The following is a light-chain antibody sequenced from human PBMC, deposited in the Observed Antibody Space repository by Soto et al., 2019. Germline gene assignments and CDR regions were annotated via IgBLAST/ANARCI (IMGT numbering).Light chain of an antibody. CDR3: QQYGNWWT. V-gene: IGKV3D-15*01. CDR2: GAS. Sequence: EIMMTQSPATLSVSPGERATLSCRASQSVSSNLAWYQQKPGQAPRLLMYGASIMATGIPDRFSGSGSGTDFTLTISRLEPEDFALYYCQQYGNWWTFGQGTKVDIK. CDR1: QSVSSN. J-gene: IGKJ1*01.